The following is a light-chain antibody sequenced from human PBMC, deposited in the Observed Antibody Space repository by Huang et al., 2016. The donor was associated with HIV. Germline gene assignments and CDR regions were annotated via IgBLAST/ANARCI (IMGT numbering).Light chain of an antibody. V-gene: IGKV3-11*01. CDR3: QQRSSGVT. J-gene: IGKJ4*01. Sequence: IVLTQSPATLAWYPGERVTLSCRASQSVGNYIAWYQQHPGQSPKLLIYDTSNRATGTPVRFSGSGSGTDFTLTISSLKSEDFAVYYCQQRSSGVTFGGGTKVQVK. CDR1: QSVGNY. CDR2: DTS.